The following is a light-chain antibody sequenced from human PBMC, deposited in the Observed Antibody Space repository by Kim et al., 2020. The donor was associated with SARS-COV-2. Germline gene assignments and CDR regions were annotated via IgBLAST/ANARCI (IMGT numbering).Light chain of an antibody. Sequence: GKTLTRACTRTSGKIANNYVQWYQQRPGSAPTIVIYEDSERPSGVPDRFSGSIDTSSSSASLTISGLKTEDEADYYCQSYDISNVIFGGGTQLTVL. V-gene: IGLV6-57*03. CDR2: EDS. J-gene: IGLJ2*01. CDR1: SGKIANNY. CDR3: QSYDISNVI.